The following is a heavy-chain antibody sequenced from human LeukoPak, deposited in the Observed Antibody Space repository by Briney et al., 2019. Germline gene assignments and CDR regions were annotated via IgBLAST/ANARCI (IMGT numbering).Heavy chain of an antibody. V-gene: IGHV5-51*01. CDR2: IYPGDSYT. CDR1: GFTFSSYS. CDR3: ARAVLKLDRSDYSAGQSDH. D-gene: IGHD3-22*01. Sequence: PGGSLRLSCAASGFTFSSYSMNWVRQMPGKGLEWMGIIYPGDSYTKYSPSFQGQVTISADRSITTAYLQWSSLKASDTAMYYCARAVLKLDRSDYSAGQSDHWGQGTLVTVSS. J-gene: IGHJ4*02.